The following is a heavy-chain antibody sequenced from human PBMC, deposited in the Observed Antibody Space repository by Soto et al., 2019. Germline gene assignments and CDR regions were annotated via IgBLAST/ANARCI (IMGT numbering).Heavy chain of an antibody. CDR1: GGSFSGYY. V-gene: IGHV4-34*01. D-gene: IGHD2-8*02. J-gene: IGHJ6*02. Sequence: QVQLQQWGAGLLKPSETLSLTCAVYGGSFSGYYWSWIRQPPGKGLEWIGEINHSGSTNYNPSLKSRVTISVDTSKNQFSLKLSSVTAPDTAVYYCARAWWRMDRQYGMDVWGQGTTVTVSS. CDR2: INHSGST. CDR3: ARAWWRMDRQYGMDV.